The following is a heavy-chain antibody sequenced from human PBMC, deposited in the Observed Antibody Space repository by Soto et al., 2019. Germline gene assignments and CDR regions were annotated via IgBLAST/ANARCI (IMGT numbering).Heavy chain of an antibody. CDR2: IYYSGNT. CDR3: ARDWEYGSGGSCYDVGAFDI. CDR1: DDSISSGDYY. Sequence: PSETLSLTCTVSDDSISSGDYYWTWIRQSPGEGLEWIGYIYYSGNTYYNPSLKSRVAISLDTSKKQFSLKLNSVTAADTAVYYCARDWEYGSGGSCYDVGAFDIWGQGTPVTVSS. V-gene: IGHV4-30-4*01. D-gene: IGHD2-15*01. J-gene: IGHJ3*02.